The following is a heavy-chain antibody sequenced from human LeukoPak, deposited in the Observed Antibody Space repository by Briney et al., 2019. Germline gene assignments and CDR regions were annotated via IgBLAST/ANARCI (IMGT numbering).Heavy chain of an antibody. Sequence: GGSLRLSCAASGFTFSSYAMHWVRQAPGKGLEWVAVISYDGSNKYYADSVKGRFTISRDNSKNTLYLQMNSLRAEDTAVYYCARVATSSIYYYYMDVWGKGTTVTVSS. CDR1: GFTFSSYA. D-gene: IGHD1-26*01. CDR2: ISYDGSNK. CDR3: ARVATSSIYYYYMDV. J-gene: IGHJ6*03. V-gene: IGHV3-30-3*01.